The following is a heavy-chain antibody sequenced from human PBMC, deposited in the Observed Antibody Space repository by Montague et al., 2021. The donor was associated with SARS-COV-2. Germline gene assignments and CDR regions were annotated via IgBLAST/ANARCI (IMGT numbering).Heavy chain of an antibody. D-gene: IGHD3-22*01. CDR1: GGSFSDYY. V-gene: IGHV4-34*01. CDR3: ARGRQHFNMIVVVMTGGDYYFDY. CDR2: INHRGTS. J-gene: IGHJ4*02. Sequence: SETLSLTCAVYGGSFSDYYWSWIRQPPGKGLEWIGEINHRGTSNYNPSLKSRVSISVDTSKNQFSLYLGSVTAADTAVYYCARGRQHFNMIVVVMTGGDYYFDYWAQGTLVTVSA.